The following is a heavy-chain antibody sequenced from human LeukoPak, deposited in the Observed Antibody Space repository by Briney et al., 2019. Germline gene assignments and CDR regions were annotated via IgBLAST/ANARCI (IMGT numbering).Heavy chain of an antibody. CDR2: ISSSSSYI. CDR3: ARAPIYSSSLYFDY. V-gene: IGHV3-21*01. J-gene: IGHJ4*02. CDR1: GFTFSSYS. Sequence: GGSLRLSGAASGFTFSSYSMNWVRQAPGKGLEWVSSISSSSSYIYYADSVKGRFTISRDNAKNSLYLQMNSLRAEDTAVYYCARAPIYSSSLYFDYWGQGTLVTVSS. D-gene: IGHD6-13*01.